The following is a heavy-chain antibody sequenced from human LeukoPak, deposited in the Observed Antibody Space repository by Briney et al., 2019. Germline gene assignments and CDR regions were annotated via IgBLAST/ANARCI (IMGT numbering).Heavy chain of an antibody. J-gene: IGHJ4*02. Sequence: PGGSLRLSCAASGFTFSNAWMSWVRQAPGKGLEWVGRIKSKTDGGTTDYAAPVKGRFTISRDDSKNTLYLQMSSLRAEDTAVYYCVRDSNYHPDCWGQGTLVTVSS. CDR1: GFTFSNAW. V-gene: IGHV3-15*05. CDR3: VRDSNYHPDC. CDR2: IKSKTDGGTT. D-gene: IGHD4-11*01.